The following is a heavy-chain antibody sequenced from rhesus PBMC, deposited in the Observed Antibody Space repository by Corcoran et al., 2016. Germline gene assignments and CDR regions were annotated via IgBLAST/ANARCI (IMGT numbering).Heavy chain of an antibody. CDR1: GGSLSAYY. CDR2: VYGSGGST. Sequence: QVQLQESGPGLVKPSETLSLTCPVSGGSLSAYYWNWLPQSPRKGLEWIGRVYGSGGSTDYNPSLKSRVTISTDASEIQFSLKLNSVTAADTAIYYCAIYIGYGFGLDSWGQGVAVTVSS. J-gene: IGHJ6*01. V-gene: IGHV4-160*01. CDR3: AIYIGYGFGLDS. D-gene: IGHD5-36*01.